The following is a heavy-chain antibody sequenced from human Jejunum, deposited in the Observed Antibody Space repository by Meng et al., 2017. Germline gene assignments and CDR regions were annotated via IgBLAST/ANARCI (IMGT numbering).Heavy chain of an antibody. J-gene: IGHJ4*02. CDR2: IDPSEST. CDR1: GASIRRTNW. V-gene: IGHV4-4*02. CDR3: ARAYCTDVSCHDFFDS. Sequence: QVQLHEAGPGLGKPSGTLPLTWAVSGASIRRTNWWSWVRQPPGKGLEWIGKIDPSESTHYNPSLKGRVTISADRSKNQFSLRLTSVTAADTAIYYCARAYCTDVSCHDFFDSWGQGTLVTVSS. D-gene: IGHD2-8*01.